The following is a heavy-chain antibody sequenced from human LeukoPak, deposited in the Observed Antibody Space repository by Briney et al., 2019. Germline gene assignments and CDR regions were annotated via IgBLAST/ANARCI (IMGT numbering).Heavy chain of an antibody. Sequence: ASVKVSCKASGYTFATYDINWVRQATGQGLEWMGWMNPNSGNTGYAQQFQGRVTMTRNTSLNTAYMELRSLRSDGTAVYYCARVGGDSGYDWEPEPFYYYYMDVWGKGTTVTISS. CDR1: GYTFATYD. CDR3: ARVGGDSGYDWEPEPFYYYYMDV. V-gene: IGHV1-8*01. D-gene: IGHD5-12*01. J-gene: IGHJ6*03. CDR2: MNPNSGNT.